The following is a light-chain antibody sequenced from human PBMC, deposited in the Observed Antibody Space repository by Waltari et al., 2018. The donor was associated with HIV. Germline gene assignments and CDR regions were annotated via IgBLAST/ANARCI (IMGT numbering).Light chain of an antibody. CDR1: TGAVTSGPY. V-gene: IGLV7-46*01. CDR2: DTN. CDR3: LLSYSGAQWV. J-gene: IGLJ3*02. Sequence: QAVVTQEPSLTVSPGGTVTLTCGSRTGAVTSGPYPFWFQQKPSQAPRTLIYDTNTKHSWTPARFSGSLLGGKAALTLSGAQPEDEAEYYCLLSYSGAQWVFGGGTKLTVL.